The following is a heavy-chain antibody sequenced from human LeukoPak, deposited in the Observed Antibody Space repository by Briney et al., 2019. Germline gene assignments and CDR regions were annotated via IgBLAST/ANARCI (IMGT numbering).Heavy chain of an antibody. V-gene: IGHV1-18*01. CDR3: ARASSSWYGAVGYAFDI. CDR2: ISAYNGNT. CDR1: GYTFTSYG. D-gene: IGHD6-13*01. Sequence: ASVRVSCKASGYTFTSYGISWVRQAPGQGLEWMGWISAYNGNTNYAQKLQGRVTMTTDTSTSTAYMELRSLRSDDTAVYYCARASSSWYGAVGYAFDIWGQGTMVTVSS. J-gene: IGHJ3*02.